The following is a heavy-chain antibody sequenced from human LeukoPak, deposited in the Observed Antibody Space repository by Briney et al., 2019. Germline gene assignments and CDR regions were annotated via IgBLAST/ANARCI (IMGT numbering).Heavy chain of an antibody. J-gene: IGHJ4*02. V-gene: IGHV4-59*12. CDR1: GASISNFY. CDR3: ARDGGWYLFDY. D-gene: IGHD6-19*01. CDR2: IRNSGST. Sequence: SETLSLTCTVSGASISNFYWSWIRQPPGKGLEWIGYIRNSGSTNYNPSLKSRVAISLDTSKNQFSLQLNSVTPEDTAVYYCARDGGWYLFDYWGQGTLVTVSS.